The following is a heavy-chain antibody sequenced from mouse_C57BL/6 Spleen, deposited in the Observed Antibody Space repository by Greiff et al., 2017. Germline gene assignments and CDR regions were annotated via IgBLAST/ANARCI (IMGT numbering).Heavy chain of an antibody. V-gene: IGHV7-3*01. CDR1: GFTFTDYY. J-gene: IGHJ2*01. CDR3: ARYKYGGYYVGY. D-gene: IGHD1-1*02. Sequence: EVQVVESGGGLVQPGGSLSLSCAASGFTFTDYYMSWVRQPPGKALEWVGFIRNKANGYTTEYSASVKGRFTISRDNSQSILYLQMNALRADDSATYDSARYKYGGYYVGYWGQGTTLTVSS. CDR2: IRNKANGYTT.